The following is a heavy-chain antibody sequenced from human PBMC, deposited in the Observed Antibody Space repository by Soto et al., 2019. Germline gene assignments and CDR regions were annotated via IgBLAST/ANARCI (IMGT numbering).Heavy chain of an antibody. CDR2: INPSSSGT. V-gene: IGHV1-46*01. CDR1: GYTFGKYY. Sequence: ASVKVSCKASGYTFGKYYIHWMRQAPGQGLEWVGLINPSSSGTDYAQKFQGRVSITRDTSTSTVYMDLSSLMSEDTAVYYCARDEVGTPVANFDFWGQGTLVTVSS. D-gene: IGHD1-1*01. CDR3: ARDEVGTPVANFDF. J-gene: IGHJ4*02.